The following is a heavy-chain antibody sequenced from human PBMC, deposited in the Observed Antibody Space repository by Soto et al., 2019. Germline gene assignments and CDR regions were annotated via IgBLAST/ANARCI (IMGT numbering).Heavy chain of an antibody. D-gene: IGHD3-9*01. V-gene: IGHV1-69*06. Sequence: SVKVSCKASGGTFSSYAISWLRQAPGQGLEWMGGIIPIFGTANYAQKFQGRVTITADKSTSTAYMELSSLRSEDTAVYYCVGPGLTGYTYYGMDVWGQGTTVTVLL. CDR1: GGTFSSYA. J-gene: IGHJ6*02. CDR2: IIPIFGTA. CDR3: VGPGLTGYTYYGMDV.